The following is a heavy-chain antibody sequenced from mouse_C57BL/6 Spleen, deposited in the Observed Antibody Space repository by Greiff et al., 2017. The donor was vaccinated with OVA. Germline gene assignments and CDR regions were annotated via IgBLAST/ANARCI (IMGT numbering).Heavy chain of an antibody. D-gene: IGHD2-3*01. CDR3: ARMVGLLPGYFDV. CDR2: IYPRDGST. V-gene: IGHV1-78*01. J-gene: IGHJ1*03. Sequence: VKLQESDAELVKPGASVKISCKVSGYTFTDHTIHWMKQRPEQGLEWIGYIYPRDGSTKYNEKFKGKATLTADKSSSTAYMQLNSLTSEDSAVYFCARMVGLLPGYFDVWGTGTTVTVSS. CDR1: GYTFTDHT.